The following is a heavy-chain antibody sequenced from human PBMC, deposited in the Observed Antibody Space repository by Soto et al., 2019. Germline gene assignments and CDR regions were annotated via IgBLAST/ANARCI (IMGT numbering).Heavy chain of an antibody. CDR1: GYIFINYY. V-gene: IGHV1-46*01. CDR3: ASNLAAADY. Sequence: QVHLVQSGAEVKKPGASVKVSCKASGYIFINYYIHWVRQAPGQGLEWIGIINPNGGSANYAQKFRGRVSMARDTPTSTVYMALSSPTSDDTAVYYCASNLAAADYWGQGTMVTVSS. J-gene: IGHJ4*02. D-gene: IGHD6-13*01. CDR2: INPNGGSA.